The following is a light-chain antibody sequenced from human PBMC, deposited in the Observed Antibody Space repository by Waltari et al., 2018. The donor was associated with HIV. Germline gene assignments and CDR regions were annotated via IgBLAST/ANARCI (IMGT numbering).Light chain of an antibody. CDR3: MQTIQPPYT. CDR2: EVS. V-gene: IGKV2D-29*01. Sequence: DVVMTQTPFSLSVIPGQPASISCQSSQSLLHSDGKTYLYWYLQKSGQPPQLLIYEVSNRFSGVPARFSGSGSGADFTLKISRVELEDVGVYYCMQTIQPPYTFGQGTNLEIK. J-gene: IGKJ2*01. CDR1: QSLLHSDGKTY.